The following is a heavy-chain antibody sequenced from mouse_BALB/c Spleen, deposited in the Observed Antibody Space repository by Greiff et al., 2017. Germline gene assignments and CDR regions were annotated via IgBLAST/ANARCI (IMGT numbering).Heavy chain of an antibody. CDR2: ISYSGST. CDR1: GDSITSGY. CDR3: ARGGLEAFAY. J-gene: IGHJ3*01. V-gene: IGHV3-8*02. Sequence: VQLKESGPSLVQPSQTLSLTCSVTGDSITSGYWYWIRQFPGNKLEYMVYISYSGSTYYNPSLKSRFSFTGDTSKNQYYLQLNSVTNEDTATYYCARGGLEAFAYWGQGTLVTVSA. D-gene: IGHD3-1*01.